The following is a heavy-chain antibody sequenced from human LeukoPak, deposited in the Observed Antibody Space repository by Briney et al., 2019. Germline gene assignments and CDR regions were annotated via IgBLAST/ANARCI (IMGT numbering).Heavy chain of an antibody. CDR2: IYYSGST. V-gene: IGHV4-39*01. Sequence: SETLSLTCAVSGDSISTSDYYWAWIRQPPGKGLEWIGSIYYSGSTYYNPSLESRVTISVDTSKNQFSLKLSSVTAADTAVYYCARLPVDTAMVFDYWGQGTLVTVSS. CDR3: ARLPVDTAMVFDY. D-gene: IGHD5-18*01. J-gene: IGHJ4*02. CDR1: GDSISTSDYY.